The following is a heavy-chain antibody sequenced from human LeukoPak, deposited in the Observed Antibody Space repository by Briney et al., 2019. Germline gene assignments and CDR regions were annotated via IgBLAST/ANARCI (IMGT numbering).Heavy chain of an antibody. J-gene: IGHJ4*02. CDR2: INPNSGGT. CDR3: ASSRSNYYDSSGPQTFDY. D-gene: IGHD3-22*01. V-gene: IGHV1-2*02. Sequence: GASVEVSCKASGYTFTGYYMHWVRQAPGQGLEWMGWINPNSGGTNYAQKFQGRVTMTRDTSISTAYMELSRLRSEDTAVYYCASSRSNYYDSSGPQTFDYWGQGTLVTVSS. CDR1: GYTFTGYY.